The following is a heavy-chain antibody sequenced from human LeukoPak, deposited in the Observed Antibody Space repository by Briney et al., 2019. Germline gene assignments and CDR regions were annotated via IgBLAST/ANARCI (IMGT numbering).Heavy chain of an antibody. D-gene: IGHD3-22*01. Sequence: GESLKISCKSSGSSFTSYWIGWVRQMPGKGLEWMGIIYPGDSDTRYSPSFQGQVTISADKSTNTAYLQWSSLKASDTAIYYCARRSSGYYYVDYWGQGTLVTVSS. CDR1: GSSFTSYW. CDR3: ARRSSGYYYVDY. V-gene: IGHV5-51*01. J-gene: IGHJ4*02. CDR2: IYPGDSDT.